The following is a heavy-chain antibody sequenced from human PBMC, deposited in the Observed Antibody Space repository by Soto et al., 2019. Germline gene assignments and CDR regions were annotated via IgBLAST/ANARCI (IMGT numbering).Heavy chain of an antibody. CDR2: ISGSGGST. CDR1: GFTFSSYA. D-gene: IGHD4-17*01. J-gene: IGHJ4*02. V-gene: IGHV3-23*01. CDR3: ANDGGDDYGDYFDY. Sequence: GGSLRLSCAASGFTFSSYAMNWVRQAPGKGLEWVSAISGSGGSTYYADSVKGRFTISRDNSKNTLYLQMNSLRAEDMDVYSCANDGGDDYGDYFDYWGQGTTVTVSS.